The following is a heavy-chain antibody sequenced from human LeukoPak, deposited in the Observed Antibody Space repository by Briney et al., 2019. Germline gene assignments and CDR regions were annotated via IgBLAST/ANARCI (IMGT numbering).Heavy chain of an antibody. J-gene: IGHJ4*02. CDR1: AGSISSADYS. CDR3: ARGRSSGWIDY. CDR2: IYHSGST. V-gene: IGHV4-30-2*01. D-gene: IGHD6-19*01. Sequence: SSHTLSLTGAGSAGSISSADYSWSSIRQPPGKGLQWIGYIYHSGSTYYNPSLKSRVTISVDRSKNQFSLKLSSVTAADTAVYYCARGRSSGWIDYWGQGTLVTVSS.